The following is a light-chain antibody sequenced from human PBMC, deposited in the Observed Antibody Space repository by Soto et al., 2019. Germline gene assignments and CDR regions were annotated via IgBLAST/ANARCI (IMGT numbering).Light chain of an antibody. V-gene: IGKV1-5*03. CDR2: EAS. Sequence: DIQMTQSPSTLSASVGDRVTITCRASQSIGRYLAWYQQRPGKVPKLLVYEASSLETGVPSRFSGSGSGTEFTLTINSLQPDDFATYYCHQYNGLSETFCQGTRVEIK. CDR1: QSIGRY. J-gene: IGKJ1*01. CDR3: HQYNGLSET.